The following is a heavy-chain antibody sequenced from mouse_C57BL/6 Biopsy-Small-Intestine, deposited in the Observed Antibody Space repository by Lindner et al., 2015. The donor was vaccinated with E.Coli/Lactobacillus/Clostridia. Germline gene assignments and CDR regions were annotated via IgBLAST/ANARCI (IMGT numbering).Heavy chain of an antibody. D-gene: IGHD2-3*01. Sequence: VQLQESGAELARPGASVKLSCKASGYTFTSYGISWVKQRTGQGLEWIGEIYPRGGNTYYNEKFKGKATLTADKSSSTAYMELRSLTSEDSAVYFCARNPIYDGSYPAWFAYWGQGTLVTVSA. J-gene: IGHJ3*01. CDR3: ARNPIYDGSYPAWFAY. CDR1: GYTFTSYG. CDR2: IYPRGGNT. V-gene: IGHV1-81*01.